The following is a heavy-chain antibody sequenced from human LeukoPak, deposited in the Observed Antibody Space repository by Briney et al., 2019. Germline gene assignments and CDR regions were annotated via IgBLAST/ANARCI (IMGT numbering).Heavy chain of an antibody. CDR1: GFTFSNAW. Sequence: GGSLRLSCAASGFTFSNAWMSWVRQDPGKGLEWVGHIKSKTDGGTTDYAAPVKGRFTISRDDSKNTLYLQMNSLKTEDTAVYYCTTERLVNDYWGQGTLVTLSS. D-gene: IGHD3-10*01. V-gene: IGHV3-15*01. CDR3: TTERLVNDY. CDR2: IKSKTDGGTT. J-gene: IGHJ4*02.